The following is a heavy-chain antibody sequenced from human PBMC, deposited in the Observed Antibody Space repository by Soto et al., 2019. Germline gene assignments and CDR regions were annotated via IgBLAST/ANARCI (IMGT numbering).Heavy chain of an antibody. CDR3: ARGRWTQTTADYYLDF. D-gene: IGHD1-1*01. CDR1: GYTFTNYA. J-gene: IGHJ4*02. V-gene: IGHV1-3*01. CDR2: INAGNGHT. Sequence: QVQLVQSGTEVKKPGASVKLSCKASGYTFTNYAIHWVRQAPGQRLEWMVWINAGNGHTKYSQKFQGRVTVARDPSATTAYMELSSLASEDPAVYYCARGRWTQTTADYYLDFWGQGTLVTVSS.